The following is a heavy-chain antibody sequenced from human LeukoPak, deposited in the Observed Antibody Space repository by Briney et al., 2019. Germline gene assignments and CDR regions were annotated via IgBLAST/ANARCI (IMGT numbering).Heavy chain of an antibody. J-gene: IGHJ4*02. V-gene: IGHV4-34*01. CDR1: GGSFSGYY. Sequence: SETLSLTCAVYGGSFSGYYWSWIRQPPGKGLEWIGEINHSGSTNYNPSLKSRVTISVDTSKNQFSLKLSSVTAADTAVYYCARGRRNYYGSGSYYLGYYFDYWGQGTLVTVSS. CDR3: ARGRRNYYGSGSYYLGYYFDY. CDR2: INHSGST. D-gene: IGHD3-10*01.